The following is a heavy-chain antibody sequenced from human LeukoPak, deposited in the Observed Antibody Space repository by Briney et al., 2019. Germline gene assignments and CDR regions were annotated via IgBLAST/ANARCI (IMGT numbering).Heavy chain of an antibody. V-gene: IGHV3-53*01. CDR1: GFTVSSNY. CDR2: IYSGGST. Sequence: GGSLRLSCAASGFTVSSNYMSWVRQAPGKGLEWVSVIYSGGSTYYADSVKGRFTISRDNSKNTLYLQMNSLRAEDTAVYYCARVTYYYGSGSYYTNTNYYYYMDVWGKGTTVTVSS. J-gene: IGHJ6*03. D-gene: IGHD3-10*01. CDR3: ARVTYYYGSGSYYTNTNYYYYMDV.